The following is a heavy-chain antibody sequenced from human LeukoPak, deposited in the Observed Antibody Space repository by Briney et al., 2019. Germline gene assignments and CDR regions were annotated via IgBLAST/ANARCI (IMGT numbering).Heavy chain of an antibody. D-gene: IGHD3-10*01. CDR2: ISSSSSYI. J-gene: IGHJ4*02. CDR1: GFTFSSYW. V-gene: IGHV3-21*01. CDR3: ARAHNYYGSGSYPGY. Sequence: GGSLRLSCAASGFTFSSYWMSWVRQAPGKGLEWVSSISSSSSYIYYADSVKGRFTISRDNAKNSLYLQMNSLRAEDTAVYYCARAHNYYGSGSYPGYWGQGTLVTVSS.